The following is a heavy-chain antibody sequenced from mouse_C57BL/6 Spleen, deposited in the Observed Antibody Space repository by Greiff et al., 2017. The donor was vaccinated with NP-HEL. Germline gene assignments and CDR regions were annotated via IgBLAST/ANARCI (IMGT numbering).Heavy chain of an antibody. CDR3: ARAPSPYSPRDYAMDY. V-gene: IGHV1-82*01. CDR2: IYPGDGDT. Sequence: QVQLQQSGPELVKPGASVKISCKASGYAFSSSWMNWVKQRPGKGLEWIGRIYPGDGDTNYNGKFKGKATLTADKSSSTAYMQLSSLTSEDSAVYFCARAPSPYSPRDYAMDYWGQGTSVTVSS. CDR1: GYAFSSSW. D-gene: IGHD1-1*01. J-gene: IGHJ4*01.